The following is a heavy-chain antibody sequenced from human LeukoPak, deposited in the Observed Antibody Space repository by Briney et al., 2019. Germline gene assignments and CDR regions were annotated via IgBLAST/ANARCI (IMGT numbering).Heavy chain of an antibody. J-gene: IGHJ4*02. V-gene: IGHV4-4*02. CDR1: GGSINNTNY. CDR2: VNLQGST. CDR3: AREGGPYRPLDY. Sequence: SGTLSLTCGVSGGSINNTNYWTWVRQPPGKGLEWIGEVNLQGSTNYNPSLMGRVAISVDTSENHISLQLTSVTAAGTAVYYCAREGGPYRPLDYSGQGTLVTVSS.